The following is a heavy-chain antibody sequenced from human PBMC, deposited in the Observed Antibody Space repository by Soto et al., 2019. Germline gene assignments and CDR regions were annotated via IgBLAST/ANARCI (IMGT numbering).Heavy chain of an antibody. D-gene: IGHD3-22*01. CDR3: ASSNYDSPIPLYY. CDR1: GGSISSYY. J-gene: IGHJ4*02. Sequence: SETLSLTCTVSGGSISSYYWGWIRQPPGKGLEWIGSIYYSGSTYYNPSLNSRVTVSVDTSKNQFSLKVTSVTAADTAVYYCASSNYDSPIPLYYWGQGTLVTVSS. CDR2: IYYSGST. V-gene: IGHV4-39*01.